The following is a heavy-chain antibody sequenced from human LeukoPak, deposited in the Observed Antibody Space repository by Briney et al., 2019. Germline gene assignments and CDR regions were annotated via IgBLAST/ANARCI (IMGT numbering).Heavy chain of an antibody. Sequence: GGSLRLSCAASGFTFSSYAMSWVRQAPGKGLEWVSAISGSGGSTYYADSVKGRFTISRDNSKNTLYLQMNSMRAEDTAVYYCAKCGVVPAAKYYYYYYGMDVWGQGTTVTVSS. CDR1: GFTFSSYA. D-gene: IGHD2-2*01. J-gene: IGHJ6*02. CDR2: ISGSGGST. V-gene: IGHV3-23*01. CDR3: AKCGVVPAAKYYYYYYGMDV.